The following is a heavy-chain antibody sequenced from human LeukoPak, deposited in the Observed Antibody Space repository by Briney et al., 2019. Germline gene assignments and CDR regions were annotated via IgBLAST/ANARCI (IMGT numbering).Heavy chain of an antibody. V-gene: IGHV4-39*01. Sequence: KTSETLSLTCTVSGGSISSSSYYWGWIRQPPGKGLEWIGSIYYSGSTYYNPSLKSRVTISVDTSKNQFSLKLSSVTAADTAVYYCAGSYQYYDILTGYCPQFDYWGQGTLVTVSS. CDR2: IYYSGST. J-gene: IGHJ4*02. CDR1: GGSISSSSYY. CDR3: AGSYQYYDILTGYCPQFDY. D-gene: IGHD3-9*01.